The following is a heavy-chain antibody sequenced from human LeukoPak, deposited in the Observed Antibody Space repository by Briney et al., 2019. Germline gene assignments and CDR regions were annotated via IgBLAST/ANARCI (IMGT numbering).Heavy chain of an antibody. D-gene: IGHD3-3*01. Sequence: PGGSLRLSCAASGFTFSSYWMSWVRQAPGKGLEWVANIKQDGSGKYYVDSVKGRFTISRDNAKNSLYLQMNSLRAEDTAVYYCARDMAYYDFWSGYYFDYWGQGTLVTVSS. CDR1: GFTFSSYW. V-gene: IGHV3-7*01. J-gene: IGHJ4*02. CDR3: ARDMAYYDFWSGYYFDY. CDR2: IKQDGSGK.